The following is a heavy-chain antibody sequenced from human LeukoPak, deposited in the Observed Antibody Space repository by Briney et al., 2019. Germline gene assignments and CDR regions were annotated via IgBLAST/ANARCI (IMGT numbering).Heavy chain of an antibody. CDR2: IYYSGST. J-gene: IGHJ4*02. CDR1: GGSISSSSYY. CDR3: ARGRDYYYDSSGYYYNYFDY. V-gene: IGHV4-39*07. Sequence: SETLSLTCTVSGGSISSSSYYWGWIRQPPGKGLEWIGSIYYSGSTYYNPSLKSRVTISVDTSKNQFSLKLSSVTAADTAVYYCARGRDYYYDSSGYYYNYFDYWGQGTLVTVSS. D-gene: IGHD3-22*01.